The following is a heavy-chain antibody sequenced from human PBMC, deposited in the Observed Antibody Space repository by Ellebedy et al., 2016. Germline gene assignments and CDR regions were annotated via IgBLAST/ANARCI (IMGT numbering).Heavy chain of an antibody. Sequence: GESLKISXAASGFTFSTSWMSWVRQAPGKGLEWVANIKQDGSDKYYVDSVKGRFTISRDNAKNSLYLQMNSLRAEDTAVYYCAKLARQLDYWGQGTLVTVSS. D-gene: IGHD1-7*01. V-gene: IGHV3-7*01. J-gene: IGHJ4*02. CDR2: IKQDGSDK. CDR1: GFTFSTSW. CDR3: AKLARQLDY.